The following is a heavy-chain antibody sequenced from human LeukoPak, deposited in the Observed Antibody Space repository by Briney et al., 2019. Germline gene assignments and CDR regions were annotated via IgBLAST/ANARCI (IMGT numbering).Heavy chain of an antibody. CDR2: IYYSGST. CDR3: ASHTGGNLDAFDL. Sequence: PSETLSLTCTVSGGSISSTTYYWGRIRQPPGRGREGIGSIYYSGSTSHNPSLRSRVTISVDTSKQQSPLTLNSVTAADTAVYYCASHTGGNLDAFDLWGQGTMVTVSS. CDR1: GGSISSTTYY. J-gene: IGHJ3*01. D-gene: IGHD4-23*01. V-gene: IGHV4-39*01.